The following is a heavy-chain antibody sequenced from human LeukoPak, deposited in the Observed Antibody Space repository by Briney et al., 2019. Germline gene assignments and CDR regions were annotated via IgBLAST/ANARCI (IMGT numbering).Heavy chain of an antibody. D-gene: IGHD3-10*01. Sequence: GGSLRLSCAASGFTFSNFVMSWVRQAPGKGLEWVSYIDGGGGSTNYADSVKGRFTISRDNAKNSLYLQMNSLRAEDTAVYYCARDVSSGGAFDIWGQGTMVTVSS. CDR3: ARDVSSGGAFDI. V-gene: IGHV3-21*01. CDR2: IDGGGGST. J-gene: IGHJ3*02. CDR1: GFTFSNFV.